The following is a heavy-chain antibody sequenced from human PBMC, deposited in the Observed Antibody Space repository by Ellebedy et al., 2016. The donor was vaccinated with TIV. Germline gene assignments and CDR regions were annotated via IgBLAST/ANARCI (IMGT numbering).Heavy chain of an antibody. J-gene: IGHJ6*02. CDR2: IYSGGGT. Sequence: GESLKISCVASGFSVSSTYMSWVRQSPGKGLEWVSFIYSGGGTYYADSVTGRCTISRDVSKITLYLPLNSLRAGDTAVYYCARGGTMPARPPATRYYYYAMDVWGQGTTVTVAS. V-gene: IGHV3-66*01. CDR1: GFSVSSTY. CDR3: ARGGTMPARPPATRYYYYAMDV. D-gene: IGHD6-6*01.